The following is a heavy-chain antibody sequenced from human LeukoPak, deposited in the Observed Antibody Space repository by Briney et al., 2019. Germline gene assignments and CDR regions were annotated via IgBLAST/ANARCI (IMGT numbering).Heavy chain of an antibody. V-gene: IGHV3-21*04. D-gene: IGHD4-17*01. CDR1: GFTFSSYS. CDR2: ITSSSSYI. Sequence: GGSLRLSCAASGFTFSSYSMIWVRQAPGKGLEWVSSITSSSSYIYYADSVKGRFTISRDNAKNSLYLQMNNLIAEDTAVYYYARETTVTSGWFDPWGQGTLVTVSS. CDR3: ARETTVTSGWFDP. J-gene: IGHJ5*02.